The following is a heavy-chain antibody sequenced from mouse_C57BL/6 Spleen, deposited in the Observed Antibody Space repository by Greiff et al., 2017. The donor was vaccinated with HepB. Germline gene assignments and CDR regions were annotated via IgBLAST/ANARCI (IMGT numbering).Heavy chain of an antibody. CDR3: AREGSLDGFAY. J-gene: IGHJ3*01. Sequence: QVQLQQSGAELAKPGASVKLSCKASGYTFTSYWMPWVKQRPGQGLAWIGYINPSSGYTKYNQKFQDKATLTADKSSSTAYMQLSSLTSEDSAVSYCAREGSLDGFAYWGQGTLVTVSA. CDR2: INPSSGYT. D-gene: IGHD6-1*01. CDR1: GYTFTSYW. V-gene: IGHV1-7*01.